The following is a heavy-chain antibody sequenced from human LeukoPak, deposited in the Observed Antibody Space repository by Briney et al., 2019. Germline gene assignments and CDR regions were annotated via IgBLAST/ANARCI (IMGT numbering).Heavy chain of an antibody. V-gene: IGHV4-39*07. J-gene: IGHJ6*02. CDR2: IYYRGST. D-gene: IGHD3-10*01. CDR1: GGFISSSSYY. CDR3: ARLGSGPQLTYYYGMDV. Sequence: SSETLSLTCTVSGGFISSSSYYWGWIRQPPGKGLEWIGSIYYRGSTFYNPSLKSRVTISVDTSKNQFSLKLSSVTAADTAVYYCARLGSGPQLTYYYGMDVWGQGTTVTVSS.